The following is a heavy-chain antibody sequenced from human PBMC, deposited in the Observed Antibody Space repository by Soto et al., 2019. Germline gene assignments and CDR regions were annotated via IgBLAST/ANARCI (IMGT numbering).Heavy chain of an antibody. V-gene: IGHV3-23*01. CDR1: GFTFSNYA. D-gene: IGHD5-18*01. CDR2: ISGSGSGGST. Sequence: EVQLLESGGGLVQRGGSLRLSCVASGFTFSNYAMNWVRQAPGKGLEWVSSISGSGSGGSTYYADSVKGRFTISRDSSKNTVYVQMSSLRPEDTAVYFCARGDTSMVWDSLQFDYWGQGTLVTVSS. J-gene: IGHJ4*02. CDR3: ARGDTSMVWDSLQFDY.